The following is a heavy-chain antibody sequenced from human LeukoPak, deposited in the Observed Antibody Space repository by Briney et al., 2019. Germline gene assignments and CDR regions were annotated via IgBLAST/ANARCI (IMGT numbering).Heavy chain of an antibody. V-gene: IGHV1-69*10. CDR1: GGTFSSYA. J-gene: IGHJ1*01. CDR2: IIPVFGIA. D-gene: IGHD2-2*02. Sequence: SVKVSGKAAGGTFSSYAISWVRQAPGQGLEGMGGIIPVFGIANYAQKFQGRVTITADKSTSTAYMELSSLRSEDTAVYYCARCSSTSCYTRGGSAEYFQHWGQGTLVTVSS. CDR3: ARCSSTSCYTRGGSAEYFQH.